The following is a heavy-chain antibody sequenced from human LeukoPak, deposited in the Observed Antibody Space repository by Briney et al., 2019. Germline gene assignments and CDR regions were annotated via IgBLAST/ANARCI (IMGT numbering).Heavy chain of an antibody. J-gene: IGHJ1*01. D-gene: IGHD3-3*01. V-gene: IGHV3-23*01. CDR3: AKDPPTLYDFWSGYYLGY. CDR2: ISGSGGST. Sequence: PGGSLRLSCAASGLTFSSYAMSWVRQAPGKGLEWVSAISGSGGSTYFADSVKGRFTISRDNSKNTLYLQMNSLRAEDTAVYYCAKDPPTLYDFWSGYYLGYWGQGTLVTVSS. CDR1: GLTFSSYA.